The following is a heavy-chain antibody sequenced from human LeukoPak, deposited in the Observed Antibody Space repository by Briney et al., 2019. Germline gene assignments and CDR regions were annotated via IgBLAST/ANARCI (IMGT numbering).Heavy chain of an antibody. D-gene: IGHD6-19*01. CDR2: IYYSGST. V-gene: IGHV4-59*01. Sequence: SETLSLTCTVSGGSISSYYWSWIRQPPGKGLEWIGYIYYSGSTNYNPSLKSRVTISVDTSKKQFSLKLSSVTAADTAVYYCARALSSAWPNWFDPWGQGTLVTVPS. CDR1: GGSISSYY. CDR3: ARALSSAWPNWFDP. J-gene: IGHJ5*02.